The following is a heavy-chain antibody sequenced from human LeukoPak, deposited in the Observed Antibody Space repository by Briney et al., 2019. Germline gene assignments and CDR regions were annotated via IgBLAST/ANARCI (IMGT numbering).Heavy chain of an antibody. CDR2: IISSSYI. V-gene: IGHV3-21*01. CDR1: GFTFSSYS. Sequence: GGSLRLSCAASGFTFSSYSMNWVRQAPGKGLEWVSSIISSSYIYYADSVKGRFTISRDNAKNSLYLQMNSLRAEDTAVYYCAREGYCSGSSCQRGGAFDIWGQGTMVTVSS. D-gene: IGHD2-15*01. CDR3: AREGYCSGSSCQRGGAFDI. J-gene: IGHJ3*02.